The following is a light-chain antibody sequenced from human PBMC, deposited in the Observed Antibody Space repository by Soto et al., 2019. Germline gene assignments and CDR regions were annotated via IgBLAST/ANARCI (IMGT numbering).Light chain of an antibody. CDR2: GAS. Sequence: EIVLTQSPGTLSLSPGEGATLSCRASQSVGGTFLAWYQQKGDQAPRLLIHGASNRATGIPDRFSGSGSGTDFTLTISRLEPEDFAVYYCQQYGGSPRTFGQGTKVEVK. CDR3: QQYGGSPRT. V-gene: IGKV3-20*01. CDR1: QSVGGTF. J-gene: IGKJ1*01.